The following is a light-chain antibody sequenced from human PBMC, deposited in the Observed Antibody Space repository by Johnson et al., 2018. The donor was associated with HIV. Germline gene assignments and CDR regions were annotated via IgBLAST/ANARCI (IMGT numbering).Light chain of an antibody. V-gene: IGLV1-51*01. CDR2: NNS. J-gene: IGLJ1*01. CDR1: SSNIGNNY. Sequence: QSVLTQPPSESAAPGQKVTISCSGSSSNIGNNYVSWYQQLPGTAPKLLISNNSKRPSGIPDRFSGSKSGTSATLGITGLQTGDEADYYCGTWGGVFGTGTKVTVL. CDR3: GTWGGV.